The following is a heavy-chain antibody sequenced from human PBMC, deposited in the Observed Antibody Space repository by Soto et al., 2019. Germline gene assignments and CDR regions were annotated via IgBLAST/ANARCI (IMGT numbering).Heavy chain of an antibody. D-gene: IGHD3-22*01. Sequence: QVQLVQSGGEVKKPGASVKVSCKASGYTFTTYGISWVRQAPGQGLEWMGWISAYNGNTSYAQKLQGRVTMTTDTSTSTAYMELRSMRSDDTAVYYCARVFFRLFAFDIWGQGTMVTVSS. CDR2: ISAYNGNT. J-gene: IGHJ3*02. CDR3: ARVFFRLFAFDI. CDR1: GYTFTTYG. V-gene: IGHV1-18*01.